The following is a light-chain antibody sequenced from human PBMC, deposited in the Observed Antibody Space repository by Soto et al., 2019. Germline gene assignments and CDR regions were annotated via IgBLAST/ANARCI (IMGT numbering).Light chain of an antibody. V-gene: IGKV1-9*01. CDR2: AAS. Sequence: SQLTQSPSFLSASVGDRVTITCRASQGISSYLAWYQQKPGKAPKLLIYAASTLQSGVPSRFSGSGSGTEFTLTISSLQPEDFATYYCQQLNSYPRTFGQGTKVDIK. J-gene: IGKJ1*01. CDR3: QQLNSYPRT. CDR1: QGISSY.